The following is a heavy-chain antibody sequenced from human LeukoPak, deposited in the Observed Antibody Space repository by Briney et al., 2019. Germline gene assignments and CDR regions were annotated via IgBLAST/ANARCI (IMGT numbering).Heavy chain of an antibody. V-gene: IGHV3-53*01. Sequence: GGSLRLSCAASGFTVSSNYMSWVRQAPGKGLEWVSVIYSGGSTYYADSVKGRFTISRDNSKNTLYLQMNSLRAEDTAVYYCARGARGYSYGYEDYWGQGTLVTVSS. D-gene: IGHD5-18*01. J-gene: IGHJ4*02. CDR3: ARGARGYSYGYEDY. CDR1: GFTVSSNY. CDR2: IYSGGST.